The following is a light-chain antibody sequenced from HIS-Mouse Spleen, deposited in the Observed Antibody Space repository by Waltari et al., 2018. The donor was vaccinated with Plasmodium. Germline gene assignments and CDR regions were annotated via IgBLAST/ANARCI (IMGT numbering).Light chain of an antibody. CDR1: SSDVGSYNL. CDR2: EGS. V-gene: IGLV2-23*03. Sequence: QSALTQPASVSGSPGQSITISCTGTSSDVGSYNLVSWYHQPPGKAPKLMIYEGSKRPSGVSNRFSGSKSGNTASLTISGLQAEDEADYYCCSYAGSSTFGVFGGGTKLTVL. CDR3: CSYAGSSTFGV. J-gene: IGLJ2*01.